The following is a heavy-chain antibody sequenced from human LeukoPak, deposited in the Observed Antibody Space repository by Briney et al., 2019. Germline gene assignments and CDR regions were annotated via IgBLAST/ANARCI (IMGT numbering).Heavy chain of an antibody. D-gene: IGHD6-25*01. V-gene: IGHV3-23*01. J-gene: IGHJ3*02. CDR1: GFTFNNYL. CDR3: ARDSRSCRSSDCRGDAFDI. Sequence: GGSLRLSCAASGFTFNNYLMSWVRQAPGKGLEWVSVLFTGGGRTLYADSVKGRFTISGDTSRTTLYLQMNGLRAEDTAVYYCARDSRSCRSSDCRGDAFDIWGQGTMVTVSS. CDR2: LFTGGGRT.